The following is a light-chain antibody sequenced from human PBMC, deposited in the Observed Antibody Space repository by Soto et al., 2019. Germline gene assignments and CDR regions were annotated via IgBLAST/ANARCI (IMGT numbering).Light chain of an antibody. CDR3: QSYDSSLSGFYV. Sequence: QSVLTQPPSVSGAPGQRVTISCTGSRSNIGAGYDVHWYQQLPGRAPKLLIYANNNRPSGVPDRFSGSKSGTSASLAITGLQAEDEAEYYCQSYDSSLSGFYVFGTGTKV. J-gene: IGLJ1*01. V-gene: IGLV1-40*01. CDR2: ANN. CDR1: RSNIGAGYD.